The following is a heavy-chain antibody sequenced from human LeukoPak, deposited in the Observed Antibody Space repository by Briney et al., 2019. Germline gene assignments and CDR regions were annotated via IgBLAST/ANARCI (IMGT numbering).Heavy chain of an antibody. Sequence: PGGSLRLSCGASGFTISSYWVSWVRQAPGKGLEWVGNIKQDGSEKYYVDSVKGRFTISRDNAKNSLYLQMNSLRVEDTAVYYCARVIRYSFDPWGQGALVTVSS. CDR2: IKQDGSEK. J-gene: IGHJ5*02. V-gene: IGHV3-7*01. CDR1: GFTISSYW. CDR3: ARVIRYSFDP. D-gene: IGHD3-9*01.